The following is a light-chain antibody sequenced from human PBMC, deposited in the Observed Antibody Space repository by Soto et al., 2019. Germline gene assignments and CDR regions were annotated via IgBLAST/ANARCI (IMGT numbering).Light chain of an antibody. Sequence: EIVLTQSPGTLSLSPGEGATLSCSASQSVSSSYLAWYQQKTGQAPRLLIYGASSRATGIPDRFSGSGSGTDLTLTISRLEPEDFAVYYCQKYGSSLITFGQGTRLEIK. J-gene: IGKJ5*01. CDR1: QSVSSSY. CDR3: QKYGSSLIT. V-gene: IGKV3-20*01. CDR2: GAS.